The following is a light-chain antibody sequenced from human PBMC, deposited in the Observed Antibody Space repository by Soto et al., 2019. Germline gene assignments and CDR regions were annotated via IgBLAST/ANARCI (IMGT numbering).Light chain of an antibody. Sequence: VLTQPPSVSAAPGQKVTISCSGSSSNIGNNYVSWYQQLPGTAPRLLIYDNNKRPSGIPDRFSGSRSGTSATLGITGLQTGDEADYYCGSWDSSLSAYVFGAGTKVTVL. CDR1: SSNIGNNY. J-gene: IGLJ1*01. V-gene: IGLV1-51*01. CDR3: GSWDSSLSAYV. CDR2: DNN.